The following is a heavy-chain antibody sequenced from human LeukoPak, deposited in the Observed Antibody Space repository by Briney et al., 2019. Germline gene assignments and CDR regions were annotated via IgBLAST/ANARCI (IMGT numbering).Heavy chain of an antibody. CDR3: ARTYSFYSRGAFDI. CDR2: ISSSGSAI. J-gene: IGHJ3*02. CDR1: GFTFSDSY. Sequence: GGSLRLSCAASGFTFSDSYMSWLRQAPGKGLEWVSYISSSGSAIYYADSVKGRFTISRDNAKNSLYLQMNSLRAEDTAVYYCARTYSFYSRGAFDIWGQGTMVTVSS. V-gene: IGHV3-11*04. D-gene: IGHD6-25*01.